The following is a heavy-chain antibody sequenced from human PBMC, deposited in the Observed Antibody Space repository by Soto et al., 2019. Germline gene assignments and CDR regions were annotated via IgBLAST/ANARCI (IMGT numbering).Heavy chain of an antibody. Sequence: GGSLRLSCAVSGFTFNIYGMRWVRQAPGKGLEWVSYISAGGSNKFYADSVRGRFTVSRDNAKNSVSLQMNSLRDDDTALYYCARDNSGYSFGLEFWGQGTPVTVSS. J-gene: IGHJ4*02. CDR1: GFTFNIYG. D-gene: IGHD5-18*01. CDR2: ISAGGSNK. CDR3: ARDNSGYSFGLEF. V-gene: IGHV3-48*02.